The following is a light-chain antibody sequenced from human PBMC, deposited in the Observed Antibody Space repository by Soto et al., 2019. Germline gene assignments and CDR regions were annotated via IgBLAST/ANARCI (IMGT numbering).Light chain of an antibody. CDR1: SRNVGGYNY. V-gene: IGLV2-14*01. CDR2: EVS. Sequence: QLVLTQPASVSGSPGQSITISCTGTSRNVGGYNYVSWYQHHPGKAPKLMIYEVSHRPSGVSNRFSGSKSGNTASLTISGLQAEDEADYYCSSYTSSSTLNRVFGGGTKVTVL. CDR3: SSYTSSSTLNRV. J-gene: IGLJ3*02.